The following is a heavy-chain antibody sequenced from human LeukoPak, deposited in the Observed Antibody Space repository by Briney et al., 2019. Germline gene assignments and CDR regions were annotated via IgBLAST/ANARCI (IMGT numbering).Heavy chain of an antibody. CDR1: GFTFSSYS. J-gene: IGHJ5*02. CDR3: ARDPAAAGTVWLDP. CDR2: ITTRSSYI. V-gene: IGHV3-21*01. Sequence: GGSLRLSCAASGFTFSSYSMNWVRQAPGKGLEWVSSITTRSSYIYYADSVKGRFTISRDDAKSSLYLQMSSLRAEDTAVYYCARDPAAAGTVWLDPWGQGILVTVSS. D-gene: IGHD6-13*01.